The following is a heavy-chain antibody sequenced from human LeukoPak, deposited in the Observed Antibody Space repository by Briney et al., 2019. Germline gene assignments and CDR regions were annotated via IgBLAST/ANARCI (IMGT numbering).Heavy chain of an antibody. D-gene: IGHD6-6*01. V-gene: IGHV3-66*02. CDR3: ARRSPYTSSSEGFDY. CDR2: IYSGGST. CDR1: GFTVSSNY. Sequence: GGSLRLSCAASGFTVSSNYMSWVRQAPGKGLEWVSVIYSGGSTYYADSVKGRFTISRDNSKNTLYLQMNSLRAEDTAVYYCARRSPYTSSSEGFDYWGQGTLVTVSS. J-gene: IGHJ4*02.